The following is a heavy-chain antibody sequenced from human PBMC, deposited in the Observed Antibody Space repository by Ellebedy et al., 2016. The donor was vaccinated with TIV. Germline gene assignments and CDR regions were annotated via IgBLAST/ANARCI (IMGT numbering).Heavy chain of an antibody. Sequence: GESLKISCVASGFTFSKYWMHWVRQAPGKGLVWVARINSDASNAGYADSVKGRITISRDNAKNTLYLQMNSLTDEDTAVYYCARDTNYIMDVWGQGTTVTVSS. D-gene: IGHD5-24*01. CDR2: INSDASNA. V-gene: IGHV3-74*01. CDR3: ARDTNYIMDV. J-gene: IGHJ6*02. CDR1: GFTFSKYW.